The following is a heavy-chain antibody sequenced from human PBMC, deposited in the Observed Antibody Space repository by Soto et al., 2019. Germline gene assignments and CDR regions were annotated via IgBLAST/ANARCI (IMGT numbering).Heavy chain of an antibody. J-gene: IGHJ6*02. CDR1: GGTFSSYA. CDR2: IIPIFGTA. CDR3: ARGAGQYDFWSGYPQTYGMDV. V-gene: IGHV1-69*13. D-gene: IGHD3-3*01. Sequence: SVKVSCKASGGTFSSYAISWVRQAPGQRLEWMGGIIPIFGTANYAQKFQGRVTITADESTSTAYMELSSLRSEDTAVYYCARGAGQYDFWSGYPQTYGMDVWGQGTTVTVSS.